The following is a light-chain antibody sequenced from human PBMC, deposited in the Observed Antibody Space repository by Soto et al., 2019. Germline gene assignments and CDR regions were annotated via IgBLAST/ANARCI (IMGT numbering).Light chain of an antibody. Sequence: QSALTQPASGSGSPGQSITISCTGTSSDVGSYNLVSWYQQHPGKAPKLMIYEVSKRPSGVSNRFSGSKSGNTASLTISGLQAEEEADYYCCSYAGSSTLYAFGPGTKFTVL. J-gene: IGLJ1*01. CDR1: SSDVGSYNL. V-gene: IGLV2-23*02. CDR2: EVS. CDR3: CSYAGSSTLYA.